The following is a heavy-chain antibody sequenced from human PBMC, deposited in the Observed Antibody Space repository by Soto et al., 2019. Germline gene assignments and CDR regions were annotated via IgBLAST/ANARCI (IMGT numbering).Heavy chain of an antibody. D-gene: IGHD3-10*01. CDR2: ISGSGGST. Sequence: EVQLLESGGGLVQPGGSLRLSCTASGFTFSSYAMSWVRQAPGKGLEWVSAISGSGGSTYNADSVKGRFTISRDNSKNPLYLQLNSLRAEDTAIYYCAKSPNSMLRGASRKDAFDIWGQGTMVTVSS. V-gene: IGHV3-23*01. CDR1: GFTFSSYA. CDR3: AKSPNSMLRGASRKDAFDI. J-gene: IGHJ3*02.